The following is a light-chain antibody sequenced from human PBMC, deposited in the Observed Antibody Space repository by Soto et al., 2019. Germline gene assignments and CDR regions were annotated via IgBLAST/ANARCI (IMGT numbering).Light chain of an antibody. J-gene: IGLJ1*01. V-gene: IGLV2-8*01. CDR2: EVS. CDR1: SSDVGGYNY. CDR3: SSYSGTNYHYV. Sequence: LTQPPAASGSFGQTVTISCTGTSSDVGGYNYVSWYQQHPGKAPKLMIYEVSERPSGVPDRFSGSKSGNTASLTVTGLQADDEADYYCSSYSGTNYHYVFGTGTKVPVL.